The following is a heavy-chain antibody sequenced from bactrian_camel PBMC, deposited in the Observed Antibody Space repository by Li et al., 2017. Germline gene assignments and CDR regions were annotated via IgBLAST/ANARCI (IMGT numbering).Heavy chain of an antibody. CDR2: IDSNGIT. J-gene: IGHJ4*01. CDR3: AVDLRISGGCSAYTPPVLGN. Sequence: HVQLVESGGGSVQAGGSQRLSCAASGYDYSPNYMVMGWFRQGPGKEREGLAAIDSNGITSYADSVKGRLIISKDNAKKTLYLQMYSLKPEDTAMYYCAVDLRISGGCSAYTPPVLGNRGQGTQVTVS. D-gene: IGHD1*01. V-gene: IGHV3S53*01. CDR1: GYDYSPNYMV.